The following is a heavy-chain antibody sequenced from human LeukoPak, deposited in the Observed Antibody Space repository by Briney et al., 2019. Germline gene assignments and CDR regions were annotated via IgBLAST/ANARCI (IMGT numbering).Heavy chain of an antibody. Sequence: PSETLSLTCAVYGGSFSGYYWSWIRQPPGKGLEWIGEINHSGSTNYNPSLKSRVTISVDTSKNQFSLKLSSVTAADTAVYYCARLGYYYDSSGYEAFDTWGQGTMVTVSS. CDR2: INHSGST. CDR1: GGSFSGYY. V-gene: IGHV4-34*01. CDR3: ARLGYYYDSSGYEAFDT. J-gene: IGHJ3*02. D-gene: IGHD3-22*01.